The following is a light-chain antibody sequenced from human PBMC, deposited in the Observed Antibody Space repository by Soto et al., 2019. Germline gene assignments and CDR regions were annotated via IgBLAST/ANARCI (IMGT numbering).Light chain of an antibody. J-gene: IGKJ1*01. V-gene: IGKV3-15*01. CDR3: QQYNNWPRT. CDR1: QSVSSD. Sequence: EIGMTQSPATLSVSQGERATLSCRASQSVSSDLAWYHQKPGQAPRLLIYGASTRATGIPARFSGSGSGTEFTLTINSLQSEDFAVYYCQQYNNWPRTFGQGTKVDIK. CDR2: GAS.